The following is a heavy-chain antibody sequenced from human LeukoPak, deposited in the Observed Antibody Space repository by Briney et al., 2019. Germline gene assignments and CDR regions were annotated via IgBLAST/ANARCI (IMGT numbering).Heavy chain of an antibody. V-gene: IGHV4-59*08. D-gene: IGHD5-12*01. CDR2: IYYSGST. Sequence: PSETLSLTCAVYGGSFSGYYWSWIRQPPGKGLEWIGYIYYSGSTNYNPSLKSRVTISVDTSKNQFSLKLSSVTAADTAVYYCARCYVANYYGMDVWGQGTTVTVSS. CDR3: ARCYVANYYGMDV. CDR1: GGSFSGYY. J-gene: IGHJ6*02.